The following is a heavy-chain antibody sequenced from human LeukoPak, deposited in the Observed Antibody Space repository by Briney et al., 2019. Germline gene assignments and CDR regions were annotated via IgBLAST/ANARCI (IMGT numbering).Heavy chain of an antibody. D-gene: IGHD2-15*01. Sequence: GGSLRLSCAASGFTFSIAWMSWVRQAPGKGLEWVSSISSSSSYIYYADSVKGRFTISRDTAKNSLYLQMNSLRAEDTAVYYCARAYCSGGSCYPFDYWGQGTLVTVSS. V-gene: IGHV3-21*01. CDR2: ISSSSSYI. CDR1: GFTFSIAW. J-gene: IGHJ4*02. CDR3: ARAYCSGGSCYPFDY.